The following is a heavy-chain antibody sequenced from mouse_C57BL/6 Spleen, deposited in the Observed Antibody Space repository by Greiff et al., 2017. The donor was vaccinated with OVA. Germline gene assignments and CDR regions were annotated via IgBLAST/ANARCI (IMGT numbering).Heavy chain of an antibody. V-gene: IGHV1-75*01. Sequence: QVQLKESGPKLVKPGASVKISCKASGYTFTDYYINWVKQRPGQGLEWIGWIFPGSGSTYYNEKFKGKATLTVDKSSSTAYMLLSSLTSEDSAVYFCARDYYGSSYGAMDYWGQGTSVTVSS. CDR1: GYTFTDYY. CDR3: ARDYYGSSYGAMDY. CDR2: IFPGSGST. J-gene: IGHJ4*01. D-gene: IGHD1-1*01.